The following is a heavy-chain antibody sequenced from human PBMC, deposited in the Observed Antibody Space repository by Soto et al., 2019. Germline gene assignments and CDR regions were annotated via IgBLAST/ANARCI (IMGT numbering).Heavy chain of an antibody. V-gene: IGHV4-39*02. D-gene: IGHD3-3*01. CDR3: ARDPIGLACNFDY. CDR1: GASISSTTYY. CDR2: ISYSGST. Sequence: QLQLQESGPGLVKPSETLSLTCTVSGASISSTTYYWGWIRQPPGKGLDWIGSISYSGSTYYNPSLKIRVAITVDPSKSHDSLKLTSVTATDTVVYYCARDPIGLACNFDYWGQGSLVTVSS. J-gene: IGHJ4*02.